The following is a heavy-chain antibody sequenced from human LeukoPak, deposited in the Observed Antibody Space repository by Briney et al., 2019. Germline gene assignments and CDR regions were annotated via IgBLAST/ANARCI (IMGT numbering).Heavy chain of an antibody. V-gene: IGHV4-39*07. CDR3: ARDGVVVASAGEHWFDP. D-gene: IGHD2-15*01. J-gene: IGHJ5*02. Sequence: SETLSLTCTVSGGSISSSDSYWGWIRQSPGKGLEWIGNIYYSGTTYYNPSLKSRVTISVDTSKNQFSLKLSSVTAADTAVYYCARDGVVVASAGEHWFDPWGQGTLVTVSS. CDR2: IYYSGTT. CDR1: GGSISSSDSY.